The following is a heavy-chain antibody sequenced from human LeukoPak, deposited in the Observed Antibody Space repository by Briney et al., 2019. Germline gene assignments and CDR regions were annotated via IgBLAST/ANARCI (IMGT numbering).Heavy chain of an antibody. V-gene: IGHV1-2*02. CDR1: GYTFTGYY. CDR2: IKPNIGGT. CDR3: ARVPLAWFLAGAGTRVPSGMDV. J-gene: IGHJ6*02. Sequence: ASVKVSCKASGYTFTGYYMHWVRQAPGYGLEWMGWIKPNIGGTNYAQKFQGRVTMHRDTSISTAYMELSKLRSDDTAVYYCARVPLAWFLAGAGTRVPSGMDVWGQGHTATVSS. D-gene: IGHD6-13*01.